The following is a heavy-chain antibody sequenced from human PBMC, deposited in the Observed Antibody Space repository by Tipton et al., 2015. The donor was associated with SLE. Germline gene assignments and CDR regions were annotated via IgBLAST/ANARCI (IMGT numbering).Heavy chain of an antibody. V-gene: IGHV4-59*01. J-gene: IGHJ3*01. Sequence: GLVKPSETLSLTCTVSGGSISSYYWSWIRQPPGKGLEWIGYIYYSGSTNYNPSLKSRVTISVDTSKNQFSLKLSSVTAADTAVYYCARDNPYSSSWPTWGQGTMVTVSS. CDR2: IYYSGST. D-gene: IGHD6-13*01. CDR3: ARDNPYSSSWPT. CDR1: GGSISSYY.